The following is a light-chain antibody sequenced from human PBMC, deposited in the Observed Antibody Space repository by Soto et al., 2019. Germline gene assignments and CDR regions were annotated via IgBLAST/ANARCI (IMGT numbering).Light chain of an antibody. CDR2: DAS. CDR1: QDISNR. V-gene: IGKV1-33*01. J-gene: IGKJ3*01. Sequence: DIQMTQSPSSLSASVGDRVTMTCQASQDISNRLNWYQHKPGEAPKLLIYDASNLETGVPSRFSGRGSGKDFTFIITSLQAEDFGMYYCQQYDDHPQVAFGPGTKVD. CDR3: QQYDDHPQVA.